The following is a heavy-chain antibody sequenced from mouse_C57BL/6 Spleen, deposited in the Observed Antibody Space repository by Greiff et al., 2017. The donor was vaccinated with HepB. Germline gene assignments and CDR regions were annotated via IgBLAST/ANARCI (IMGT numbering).Heavy chain of an antibody. CDR1: GFTFSDYG. V-gene: IGHV5-17*01. Sequence: EVKLMESGGGLVKPGGSLKLSCAASGFTFSDYGMHWVRQAPEKGLEWVAYISSGSSTIYYADTVKGRFTISRDNAKNTLFLQRTSLRSEDTAMYYCARPDGYYEGYFDYWGEGTTLTVSS. D-gene: IGHD2-3*01. CDR3: ARPDGYYEGYFDY. J-gene: IGHJ2*01. CDR2: ISSGSSTI.